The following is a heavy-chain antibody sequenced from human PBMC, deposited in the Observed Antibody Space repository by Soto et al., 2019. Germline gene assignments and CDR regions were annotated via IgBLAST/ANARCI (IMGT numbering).Heavy chain of an antibody. J-gene: IGHJ4*02. Sequence: SETLSLTCAVYGGSFSGYYWSWIRQPPGKGLEWIGEINHSGSTNHNPSLKSRVTISVDTSKNQFSLKLSSVTAADTAVYYCARGRRAAAGYWGQGTLVTVSS. V-gene: IGHV4-34*01. D-gene: IGHD6-13*01. CDR2: INHSGST. CDR3: ARGRRAAAGY. CDR1: GGSFSGYY.